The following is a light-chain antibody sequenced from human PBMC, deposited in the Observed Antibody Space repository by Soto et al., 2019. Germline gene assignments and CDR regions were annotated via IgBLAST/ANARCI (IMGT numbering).Light chain of an antibody. CDR3: HQYGSSTGT. CDR1: QSVSSSY. J-gene: IGKJ1*01. Sequence: EIVLTQSPGTLSLSPGERATLSCRASQSVSSSYLAWYQQKPGQAPRLLIYGASSRATGIPDRFSGSGSETDFTLTISRLEPEDFAVYYCHQYGSSTGTFGQGTKVEIK. V-gene: IGKV3-20*01. CDR2: GAS.